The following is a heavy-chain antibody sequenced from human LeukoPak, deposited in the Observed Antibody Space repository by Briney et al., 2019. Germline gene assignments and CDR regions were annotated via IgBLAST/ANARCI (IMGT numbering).Heavy chain of an antibody. CDR3: AKEARDILTHYYWGSQFDY. J-gene: IGHJ4*02. D-gene: IGHD3-9*01. CDR1: GGSISSGDYY. CDR2: ISGSGGST. V-gene: IGHV3-23*01. Sequence: LSLTCTVSGGSISSGDYYWSWIRQPPGKGLEWVSAISGSGGSTYYADSVKGRFTFSRDNSKNTMFLQMNSLRAEDTALYYCAKEARDILTHYYWGSQFDYWGQGTLVIVSS.